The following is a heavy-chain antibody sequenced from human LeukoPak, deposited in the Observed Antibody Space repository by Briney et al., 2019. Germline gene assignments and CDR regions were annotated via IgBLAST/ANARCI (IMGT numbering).Heavy chain of an antibody. CDR2: INSDGSST. V-gene: IGHV3-74*01. D-gene: IGHD5-18*01. CDR3: ARAHSTVQYYGMDV. CDR1: GFTFSSYW. Sequence: GGSLRLSCAASGFTFSSYWMHWVRQAPGKGLVWVSRINSDGSSTTYADSVKGRFTISRDNSKNTLDLQMNSLRVEDTGVYYCARAHSTVQYYGMDVWGQGTTVTVSS. J-gene: IGHJ6*02.